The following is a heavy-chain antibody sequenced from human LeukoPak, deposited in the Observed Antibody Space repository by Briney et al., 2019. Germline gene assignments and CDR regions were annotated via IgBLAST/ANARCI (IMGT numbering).Heavy chain of an antibody. D-gene: IGHD6-19*01. CDR3: AKGGASGWLFDY. CDR1: GFTFSGYG. V-gene: IGHV3-30*18. J-gene: IGHJ4*02. CDR2: ISYDGSNK. Sequence: GGSLRLSCAASGFTFSGYGMLWVRQAPGKGLEWVAVISYDGSNKYYADSVKGRFTISRDNSKNTLYLQMNGLRAEDTAVYYCAKGGASGWLFDYWGQGTLVTVSS.